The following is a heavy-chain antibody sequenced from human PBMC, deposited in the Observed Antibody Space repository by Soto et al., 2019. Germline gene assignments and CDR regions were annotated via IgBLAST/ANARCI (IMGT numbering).Heavy chain of an antibody. CDR1: EFTFSSYA. Sequence: EVQLLESGGGLVQPGGSLRLSCAASEFTFSSYAMSWVRQAPGKGVELLSAISGSGASTYYADSVKGRFTISRDNSKNTMYLQMSSLRAEDTAVYYCAKADRYFDWLFLSWGQGTLVIVSS. J-gene: IGHJ5*02. D-gene: IGHD3-9*01. CDR2: ISGSGAST. V-gene: IGHV3-23*01. CDR3: AKADRYFDWLFLS.